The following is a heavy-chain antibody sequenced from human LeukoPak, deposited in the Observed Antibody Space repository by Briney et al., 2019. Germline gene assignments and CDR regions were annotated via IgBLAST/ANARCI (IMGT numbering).Heavy chain of an antibody. V-gene: IGHV1-18*01. D-gene: IGHD6-19*01. Sequence: ASVTVSCKASGYTFTSYGISWVRQAPGQGLEWMGWISPYNSNTYYAQNLQGRVTMTTDRSTSTTYMELRSLRSDDTAVYYCARDLKRGYSSGRYSWGTGSSNDFWGQGTLVTVSS. CDR3: ARDLKRGYSSGRYSWGTGSSNDF. CDR2: ISPYNSNT. CDR1: GYTFTSYG. J-gene: IGHJ4*02.